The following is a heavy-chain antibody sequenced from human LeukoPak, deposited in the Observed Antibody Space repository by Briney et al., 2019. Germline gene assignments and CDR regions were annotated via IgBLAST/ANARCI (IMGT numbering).Heavy chain of an antibody. CDR3: TRELYGYSSGWHNHFDY. J-gene: IGHJ4*02. V-gene: IGHV3-49*03. CDR1: GFTFGDYA. CDR2: IRSKAYGGTT. D-gene: IGHD6-19*01. Sequence: QPGRSLGLSCTASGFTFGDYAMSWFRQAPGKGLEWVGFIRSKAYGGTTEYAASVKGRFTISRDDSKSIAYLQMNSLKTEDTAVYYCTRELYGYSSGWHNHFDYWGQGTLVTVSS.